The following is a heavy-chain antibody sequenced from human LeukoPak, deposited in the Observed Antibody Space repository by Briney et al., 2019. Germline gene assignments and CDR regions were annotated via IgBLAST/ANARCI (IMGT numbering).Heavy chain of an antibody. Sequence: PSETLSLTCAVYGGSFSGYYWSWIRQPPGKGLEWIGEINHSGSTNYNPSLKSRVTISVDTSKNQLSLKLSSVTAADTAVYYCARSRGYRKYYFDYWGQGTLVTVSS. J-gene: IGHJ4*02. CDR2: INHSGST. D-gene: IGHD5-18*01. V-gene: IGHV4-34*01. CDR3: ARSRGYRKYYFDY. CDR1: GGSFSGYY.